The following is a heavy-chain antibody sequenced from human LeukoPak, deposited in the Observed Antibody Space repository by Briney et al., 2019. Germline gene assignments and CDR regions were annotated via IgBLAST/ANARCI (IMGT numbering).Heavy chain of an antibody. D-gene: IGHD3-16*01. J-gene: IGHJ4*02. CDR3: ARGLLYDYVWGSYDY. CDR1: GFTVSSNY. CDR2: IYSGGST. Sequence: PGGSLRLSCAASGFTVSSNYMSWVRQAPGKGLEWVSVIYSGGSTYYADSVKGRFTISRDNSKNTLYLQMNSLRAEDTAVYYCARGLLYDYVWGSYDYWGQGTLVTVSS. V-gene: IGHV3-66*01.